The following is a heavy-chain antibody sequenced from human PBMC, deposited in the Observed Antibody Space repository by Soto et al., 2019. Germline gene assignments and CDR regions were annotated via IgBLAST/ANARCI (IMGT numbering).Heavy chain of an antibody. Sequence: GGSLRLSCAVSGFTFSNYAMSWVRQAAGKGLEWVSAISGSGGSTYYADSVKGRFTTSRDNSKNTLFLQMNSLRAEDTAVYYCAKDLLNSRTPNNWGQGTLVTVSS. CDR3: AKDLLNSRTPNN. D-gene: IGHD2-15*01. J-gene: IGHJ4*02. CDR2: ISGSGGST. V-gene: IGHV3-23*01. CDR1: GFTFSNYA.